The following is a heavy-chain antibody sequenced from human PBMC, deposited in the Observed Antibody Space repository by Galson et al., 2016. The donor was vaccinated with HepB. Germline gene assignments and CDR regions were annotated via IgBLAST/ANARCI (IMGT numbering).Heavy chain of an antibody. CDR1: GFIFSTYS. CDR2: ISSGSAYR. CDR3: ARMRYSSGWLDGFDI. V-gene: IGHV3-21*01. D-gene: IGHD6-19*01. Sequence: SLRLSCAASGFIFSTYSMNWVRQAPGKGLEWVSSISSGSAYRYYADSVKGRFTISRDNAKKSLYLQMNSLRAKDTAGYYFARMRYSSGWLDGFDIWGQGTMVTVSS. J-gene: IGHJ3*02.